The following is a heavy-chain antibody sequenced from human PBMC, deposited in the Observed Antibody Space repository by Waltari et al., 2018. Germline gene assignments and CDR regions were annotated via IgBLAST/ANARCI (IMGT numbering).Heavy chain of an antibody. D-gene: IGHD3-10*01. J-gene: IGHJ3*02. Sequence: QVQLVQAGAELKKPGASVKVSCKASGYTFTSYGISWVRQAPGPGLEWSGCVSAYNGNKNDAEKIQGRVTMTTDTSTSTAYMELRSLSSDDTAVYYCARDTRGGRAPRGPNDAFDIWGQGTMVTVSS. CDR3: ARDTRGGRAPRGPNDAFDI. V-gene: IGHV1-18*01. CDR2: VSAYNGNK. CDR1: GYTFTSYG.